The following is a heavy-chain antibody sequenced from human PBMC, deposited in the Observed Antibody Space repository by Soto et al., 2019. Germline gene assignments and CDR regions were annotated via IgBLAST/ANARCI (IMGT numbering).Heavy chain of an antibody. CDR1: GYTFTSYG. Sequence: ASVTVSCKASGYTFTSYGISWVRQAPGQGLEWMGWISAYNGNTNYAQKLQGRVTMTTDTSTSTAYMELRSLRSDDTAVYYCARDRSPITIFGVLIIPNYYYGLDVWGQGTTVTVSS. V-gene: IGHV1-18*01. CDR3: ARDRSPITIFGVLIIPNYYYGLDV. D-gene: IGHD3-3*01. CDR2: ISAYNGNT. J-gene: IGHJ6*02.